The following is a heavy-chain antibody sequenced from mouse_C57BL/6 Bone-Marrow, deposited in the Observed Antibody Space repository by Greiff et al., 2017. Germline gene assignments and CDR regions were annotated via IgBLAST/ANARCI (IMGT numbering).Heavy chain of an antibody. D-gene: IGHD2-4*01. CDR1: GYTFTSYW. Sequence: QVLLQQPGAELVKPGASVKLSCKASGYTFTSYWMSWVKQRPGQGLEWIGMILPNSGSTNYNETFKSKVTLTVDNSSSTAYMQISSLTSEDTAVYDCANDYDGVGYVDVWGSGNTVTGSS. J-gene: IGHJ1*01. CDR3: ANDYDGVGYVDV. CDR2: ILPNSGST. V-gene: IGHV1-64*01.